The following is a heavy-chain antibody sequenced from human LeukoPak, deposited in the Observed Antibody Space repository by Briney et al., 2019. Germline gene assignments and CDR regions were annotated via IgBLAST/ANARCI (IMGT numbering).Heavy chain of an antibody. D-gene: IGHD2-15*01. Sequence: GGSLRLSCAASGFTFRRYAMHWVRQAPGKGLEWVAAISFDGSYKYYAESVKGRFTISRDNSNNTVSLEMNSLRAEDTAVYFCARGKGGPFKYWGQGTLVTVSS. J-gene: IGHJ4*02. V-gene: IGHV3-30*01. CDR3: ARGKGGPFKY. CDR1: GFTFRRYA. CDR2: ISFDGSYK.